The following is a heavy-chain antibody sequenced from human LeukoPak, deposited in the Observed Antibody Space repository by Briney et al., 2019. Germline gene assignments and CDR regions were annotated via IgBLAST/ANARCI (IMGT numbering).Heavy chain of an antibody. D-gene: IGHD1-7*01. Sequence: PSETLSLTCTVSGYSINSGYYWGWIRQHPGRGLEWIGTIHHSGSTFYSPSLKSRVTISVDTSKNQFSLKLGSVTAADTAVYYCARDANWNYGYWGQGTLVTISS. CDR2: IHHSGST. J-gene: IGHJ4*02. V-gene: IGHV4-38-2*02. CDR1: GYSINSGYY. CDR3: ARDANWNYGY.